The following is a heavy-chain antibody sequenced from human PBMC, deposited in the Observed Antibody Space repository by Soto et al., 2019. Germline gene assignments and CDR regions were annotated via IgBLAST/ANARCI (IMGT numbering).Heavy chain of an antibody. D-gene: IGHD1-26*01. CDR2: IHSTGSA. CDR3: ARGVGARSSNFDY. Sequence: PSETLSLTCTVSGGSISDAYWSWIRQTPGKGLEWIGFIHSTGSANYNPSLKSRVTMSVDTSKNQFSLRLSSVTAADTAVYYCARGVGARSSNFDYWGQGTLVTVSS. J-gene: IGHJ4*02. V-gene: IGHV4-59*01. CDR1: GGSISDAY.